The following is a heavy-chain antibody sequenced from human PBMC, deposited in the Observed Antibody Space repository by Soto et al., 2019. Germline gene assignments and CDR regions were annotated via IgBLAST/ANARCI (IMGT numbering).Heavy chain of an antibody. V-gene: IGHV1-2*02. Sequence: ASVKVSCKASGYTFTDYYIHWVRQAPGQGLEWVGWINPDSGGTNLAQRFQGRVTMTSDTSINTAYMELSSLRSDDTAVYYCAIRTGQLAIISEFDGDWFFEVWGRGTLVTVS. CDR2: INPDSGGT. CDR3: AIRTGQLAIISEFDGDWFFEV. CDR1: GYTFTDYY. J-gene: IGHJ2*01. D-gene: IGHD2-2*01.